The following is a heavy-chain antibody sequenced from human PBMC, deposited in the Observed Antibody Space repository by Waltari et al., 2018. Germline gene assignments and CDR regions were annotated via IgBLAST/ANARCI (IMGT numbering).Heavy chain of an antibody. Sequence: EVQLVESGGGLVKPGGSLRLSCAASGFTFSSYSMNWVRQAPGKGLEWVSSISSSSSYIYYADSVKGRFTISRDNAKNSLYLQMNSLRAEDTAVYYCASGYSSGGNWFDPWGQGTLVTVSS. CDR3: ASGYSSGGNWFDP. CDR2: ISSSSSYI. J-gene: IGHJ5*02. V-gene: IGHV3-21*01. D-gene: IGHD6-19*01. CDR1: GFTFSSYS.